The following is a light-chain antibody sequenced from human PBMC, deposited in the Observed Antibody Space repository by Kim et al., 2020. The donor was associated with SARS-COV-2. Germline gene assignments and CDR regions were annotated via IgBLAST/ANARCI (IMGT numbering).Light chain of an antibody. CDR2: GTS. Sequence: EIVLTQSPGTLSLSPGERATLSCRASQSVSSSYLAWYQQNPGQAPRLLIYGTSTRATGIPDRFSVSGSGTDFTLTISRLESEDFAVYYCQQYGSSPLTFGGGTKVDIK. J-gene: IGKJ4*01. V-gene: IGKV3-20*01. CDR1: QSVSSSY. CDR3: QQYGSSPLT.